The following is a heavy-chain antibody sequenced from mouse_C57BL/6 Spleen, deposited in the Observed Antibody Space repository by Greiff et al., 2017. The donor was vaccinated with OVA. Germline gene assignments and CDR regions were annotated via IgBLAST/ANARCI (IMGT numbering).Heavy chain of an antibody. J-gene: IGHJ3*01. V-gene: IGHV5-9-1*02. CDR3: TRDWVITTGTWFSY. Sequence: EVKLVESGAGLVKPGGSLKLSCAASGFTFSSYAMYWVRQTPEQRLEWVAYISSGGDYIYYADTVKGRFTISRDNAMNTLYLQMISLKSEDTSMYYGTRDWVITTGTWFSYWGQGTLVTVSA. CDR1: GFTFSSYA. CDR2: ISSGGDYI. D-gene: IGHD1-1*01.